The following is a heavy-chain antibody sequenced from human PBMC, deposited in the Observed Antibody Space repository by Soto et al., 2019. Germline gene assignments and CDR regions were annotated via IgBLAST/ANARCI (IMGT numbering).Heavy chain of an antibody. V-gene: IGHV3-23*01. CDR2: ISGSGGST. D-gene: IGHD2-15*01. CDR1: GFTFSSYA. J-gene: IGHJ4*02. Sequence: EVQLLESGGGLVQPGGSLRLSCAASGFTFSSYAMSWVRQAPGTGLEWVSAISGSGGSTYYADYVKGRFTISRDNSKNTLYLQMNSLRAEDTAVYYCAKGLVVVVAADYWGQGTLVTVSS. CDR3: AKGLVVVVAADY.